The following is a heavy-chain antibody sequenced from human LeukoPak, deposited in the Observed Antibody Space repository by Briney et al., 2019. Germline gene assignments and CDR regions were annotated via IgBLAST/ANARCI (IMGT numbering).Heavy chain of an antibody. D-gene: IGHD3-22*01. CDR3: ARDRVRWDYYDSSGYYHEGVDY. CDR2: IWYDGSNT. Sequence: GRSLRLSCAASGFTFSSYGMHWVRQAPGKGLEWVAVIWYDGSNTYYADSVKGRFTISRDNSKNTPYLQMNSLRAEDTAVYYCARDRVRWDYYDSSGYYHEGVDYWGQGTLVTVSS. V-gene: IGHV3-33*01. CDR1: GFTFSSYG. J-gene: IGHJ4*02.